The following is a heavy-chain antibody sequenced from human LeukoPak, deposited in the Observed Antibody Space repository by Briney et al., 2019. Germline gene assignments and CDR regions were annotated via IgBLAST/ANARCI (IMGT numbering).Heavy chain of an antibody. D-gene: IGHD2-2*01. CDR1: GYTFTSYG. V-gene: IGHV1-18*01. CDR2: ISAYNGNT. J-gene: IGHJ4*02. Sequence: ASVKVSCKASGYTFTSYGISWVRQAPGQGLEWMGWISAYNGNTNYAQKLQGRVTMTTDTSTSTAYMEPRSLRSDDTAVYYCARGSDIVVVPAALQTLDYWGQGTLVTVSS. CDR3: ARGSDIVVVPAALQTLDY.